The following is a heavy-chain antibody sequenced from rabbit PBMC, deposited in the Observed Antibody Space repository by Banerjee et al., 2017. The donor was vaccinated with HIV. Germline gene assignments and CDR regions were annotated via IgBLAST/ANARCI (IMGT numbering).Heavy chain of an antibody. CDR2: TYAGSSGST. CDR3: ARKTTNTTDGYDL. CDR1: GFSFSSTYW. J-gene: IGHJ3*01. D-gene: IGHD6-1*01. Sequence: QQQLEESGGGLVKPGASLTLTCTASGFSFSSTYWICWVRQAPGKGLEWIACTYAGSSGSTYYASWAKGRFTSSKTSSTTVTLQMTSLTAADTATYFCARKTTNTTDGYDLWGQGTLVTVS. V-gene: IGHV1S45*01.